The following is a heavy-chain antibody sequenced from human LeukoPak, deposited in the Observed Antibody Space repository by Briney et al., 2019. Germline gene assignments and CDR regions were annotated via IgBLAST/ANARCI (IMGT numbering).Heavy chain of an antibody. CDR3: ARGGVYYFDY. CDR2: IKQDGTEK. J-gene: IGHJ4*02. D-gene: IGHD2-8*01. Sequence: GGSLRLSCAASGFTFTTYWMSWVRQAPGKGLEWVANIKQDGTEKYYVDSVKGRFTISRDDAKNSLYLQMNSLRAEDTAVYYCARGGVYYFDYWGQGTLVTVSS. CDR1: GFTFTTYW. V-gene: IGHV3-7*01.